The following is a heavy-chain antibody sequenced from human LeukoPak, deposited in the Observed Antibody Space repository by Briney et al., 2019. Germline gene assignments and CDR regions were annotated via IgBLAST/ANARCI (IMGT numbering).Heavy chain of an antibody. V-gene: IGHV3-48*01. CDR2: ISSSSSSI. D-gene: IGHD3-10*01. Sequence: QPGGSLRLSCAASGFTFSSYSMNWVRQAPGKGLEWVSYISSSSSSIYYADSVKGRFTISRDNAKNSLYLQMNSLRAEDTAVYYCAREYYYGSGSDLDYYYYGMDVWGQGTTVTVSS. CDR3: AREYYYGSGSDLDYYYYGMDV. CDR1: GFTFSSYS. J-gene: IGHJ6*02.